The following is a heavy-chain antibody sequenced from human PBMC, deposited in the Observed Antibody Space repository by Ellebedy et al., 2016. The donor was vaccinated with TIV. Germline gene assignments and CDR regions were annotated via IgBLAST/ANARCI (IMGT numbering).Heavy chain of an antibody. CDR1: GFTFSHSS. CDR2: ITGSSSYM. V-gene: IGHV3-21*01. J-gene: IGHJ4*02. D-gene: IGHD6-13*01. Sequence: PGGSLRLSCAGAGFTFSHSSMNWVRNAPGKVLAWVASITGSSSYMFYSDSVKGRFTISRDNAKNSLYLQLNSLRAEDTAVYYCSRGIAAVMYWGQGTLVTVSS. CDR3: SRGIAAVMY.